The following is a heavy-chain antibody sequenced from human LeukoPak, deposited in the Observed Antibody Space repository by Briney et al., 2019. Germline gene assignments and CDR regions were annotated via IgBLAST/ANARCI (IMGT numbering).Heavy chain of an antibody. V-gene: IGHV1-2*02. J-gene: IGHJ4*02. CDR3: ARGYDSSGYYRHFDY. Sequence: ASVKVSCKASGYTFTGYYMHWVRQAPGQGLEWMGWINPNSGGTNYAQKFQGRVTVTRDTSISTAYMELSRLRSDDTAVYYCARGYDSSGYYRHFDYWGQGTLVTVSS. CDR1: GYTFTGYY. D-gene: IGHD3-22*01. CDR2: INPNSGGT.